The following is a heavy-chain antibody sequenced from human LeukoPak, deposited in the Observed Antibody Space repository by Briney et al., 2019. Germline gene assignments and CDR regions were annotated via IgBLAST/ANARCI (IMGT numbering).Heavy chain of an antibody. V-gene: IGHV1-8*03. J-gene: IGHJ4*02. CDR1: GYTFTSDD. D-gene: IGHD6-19*01. Sequence: ASVKVSCKASGYTFTSDDINWVRQATGQGLEWMGWMNPNSGNTGYAQKFQGRVTITRNTSLSTAYMELSSLRSEDTAVYYCARQRQWLVPLIDYWGQGTLVTVSS. CDR3: ARQRQWLVPLIDY. CDR2: MNPNSGNT.